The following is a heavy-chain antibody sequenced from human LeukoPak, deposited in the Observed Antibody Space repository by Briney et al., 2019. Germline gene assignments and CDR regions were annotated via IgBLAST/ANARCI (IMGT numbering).Heavy chain of an antibody. J-gene: IGHJ3*02. V-gene: IGHV1-8*01. CDR2: LNSNNGNT. Sequence: APVKVSCKASGYTFTSYDINWVRQATGQGLEWMGWLNSNNGNTGYAQKFQGRVTMTRNTSISTAYMELSSLRSEDTALYYCARRDRNDAFDIWGQGTMVTVSS. CDR3: ARRDRNDAFDI. CDR1: GYTFTSYD.